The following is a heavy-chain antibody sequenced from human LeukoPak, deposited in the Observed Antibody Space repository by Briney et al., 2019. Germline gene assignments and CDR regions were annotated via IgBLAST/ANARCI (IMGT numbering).Heavy chain of an antibody. D-gene: IGHD3-9*01. J-gene: IGHJ4*02. V-gene: IGHV4-39*07. CDR2: ISHSGNT. CDR3: ARGYYDILTGPHPYFDY. Sequence: SETLSLTCTVSGGSISSSSYYWGWIRQPPGKGLEWIGEISHSGNTNYNPSLKSRVTISVDTSKNQFSLKLSSVTAADTAVYYCARGYYDILTGPHPYFDYWGQGTLVTVSS. CDR1: GGSISSSSYY.